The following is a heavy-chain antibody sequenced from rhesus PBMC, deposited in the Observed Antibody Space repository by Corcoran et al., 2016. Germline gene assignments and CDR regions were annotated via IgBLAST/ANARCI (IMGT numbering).Heavy chain of an antibody. CDR2: IKNKADGGAA. Sequence: EVQLVESGGGLVQPGGSLRLSCAASGFTFRNYWMSWVRQAPGKGLEWVGFIKNKADGGAAGYAESVKGRFTISRDDSKNILYLQMNSLKTEDTAVYYCTRNNWPYRFDYWGQGVLVTVSS. D-gene: IGHD1-38*01. CDR1: GFTFRNYW. J-gene: IGHJ4*01. CDR3: TRNNWPYRFDY. V-gene: IGHV3S11*01.